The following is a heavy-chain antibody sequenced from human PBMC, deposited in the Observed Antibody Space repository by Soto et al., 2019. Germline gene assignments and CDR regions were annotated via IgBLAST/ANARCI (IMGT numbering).Heavy chain of an antibody. CDR2: IIPIFGTT. J-gene: IGHJ4*02. CDR3: ARDSIAASGTDY. D-gene: IGHD6-13*01. Sequence: QVQLVQAGADVKKPGASLKVSCKASGGTFSSYTLAWVRQAPGQGLEWMGEIIPIFGTTNYVQKFQGRVTITADFSTNTAYMELSSLRAEDTAMYYCARDSIAASGTDYWGQGIMVTVSS. V-gene: IGHV1-69*01. CDR1: GGTFSSYT.